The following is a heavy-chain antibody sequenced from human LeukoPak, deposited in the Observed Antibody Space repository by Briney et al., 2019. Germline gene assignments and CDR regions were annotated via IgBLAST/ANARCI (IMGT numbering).Heavy chain of an antibody. CDR1: GFTFSSYG. V-gene: IGHV3-30*18. D-gene: IGHD3-16*01. Sequence: GGSLRLSCAASGFTFSSYGMHWVRQAPGKGLEWVAVISYDGSNKYYADSVKGRFTISRDNSKNTLYLQMNSLRAEDTAVYYCAKGGGYRGRFDFWGQGTLVTVSS. CDR2: ISYDGSNK. J-gene: IGHJ4*02. CDR3: AKGGGYRGRFDF.